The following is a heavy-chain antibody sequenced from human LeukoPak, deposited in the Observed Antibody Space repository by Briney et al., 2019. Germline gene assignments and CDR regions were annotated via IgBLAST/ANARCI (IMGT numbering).Heavy chain of an antibody. D-gene: IGHD2-15*01. J-gene: IGHJ4*02. CDR1: GFTFSSYA. CDR3: ASSYCSGGSCYPDPLDY. V-gene: IGHV3-30-3*01. CDR2: ISYDGSNK. Sequence: GGSLRLSCAASGFTFSSYAMHWVRQAPGKGLEWVAVISYDGSNKYYADSVKGRFTISRDNSKNMLDLQMDSLRAEDTAVYYCASSYCSGGSCYPDPLDYWGQGTLVTVSS.